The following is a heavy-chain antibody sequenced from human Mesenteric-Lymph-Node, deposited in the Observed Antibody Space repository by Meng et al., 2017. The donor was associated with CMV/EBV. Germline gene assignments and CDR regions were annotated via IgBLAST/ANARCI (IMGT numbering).Heavy chain of an antibody. CDR2: MYSGGTRT. CDR1: GFTFSTYA. J-gene: IGHJ4*02. Sequence: GGSLRLSCAAPGFTFSTYAMSWVRQAPGKGLEWVSVMYSGGTRTQYADSVKGRFTISRDDSKNTLYLQMNSLRAEDTAVYYCAKEGVYDGHAVDFWGQGTLVTVSS. CDR3: AKEGVYDGHAVDF. V-gene: IGHV3-23*03. D-gene: IGHD3-16*01.